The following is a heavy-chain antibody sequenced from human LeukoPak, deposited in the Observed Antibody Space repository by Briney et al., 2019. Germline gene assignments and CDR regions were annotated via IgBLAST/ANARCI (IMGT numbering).Heavy chain of an antibody. Sequence: SVKVSCKASGGTFSSYAISWVRQAPGQGLEWMGRIIPIFGTANYAQKFQGRVTITTDESTSTAYMELSSLRSEDTAVYYCAVILPYYYDSSGPFDYWGQGTLVAVSS. CDR1: GGTFSSYA. CDR3: AVILPYYYDSSGPFDY. V-gene: IGHV1-69*05. J-gene: IGHJ4*02. CDR2: IIPIFGTA. D-gene: IGHD3-22*01.